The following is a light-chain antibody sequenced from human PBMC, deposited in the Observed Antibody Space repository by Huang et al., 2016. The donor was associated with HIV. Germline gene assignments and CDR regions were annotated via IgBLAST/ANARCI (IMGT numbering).Light chain of an antibody. CDR3: QQYNNWPPWT. Sequence: EIVMTQSPATLSVSPGERATLSCRASQSLSNNLAWYQQKPGQAPRLLIYGASTRATCIPARFSASGSGTDFTLTISGLQSEDFAIYYCQQYNNWPPWTFGQGTKVEIK. CDR2: GAS. V-gene: IGKV3-15*01. CDR1: QSLSNN. J-gene: IGKJ1*01.